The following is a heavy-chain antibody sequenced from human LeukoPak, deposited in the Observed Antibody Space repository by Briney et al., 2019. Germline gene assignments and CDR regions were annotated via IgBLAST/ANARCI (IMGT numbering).Heavy chain of an antibody. V-gene: IGHV3-74*01. J-gene: IGHJ4*02. CDR1: GFTFSNYW. Sequence: GGSLRLSCAASGFTFSNYWMHWVRQAPGKGLVWVSQINGAGTTTTYADSVKGRFTISRDNAKNTLYLQVTSLRVEDTAAYYCARDPDSLYYWGQGTLVTVSS. CDR3: ARDPDSLYY. CDR2: INGAGTTT. D-gene: IGHD2-15*01.